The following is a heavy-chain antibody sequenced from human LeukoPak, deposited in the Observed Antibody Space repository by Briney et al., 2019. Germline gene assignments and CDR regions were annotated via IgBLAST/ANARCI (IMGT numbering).Heavy chain of an antibody. CDR1: GGSISSYY. CDR3: ARLVSSYQLDY. CDR2: IYYSGST. J-gene: IGHJ4*02. V-gene: IGHV4-39*02. Sequence: SETLSLTCSVSGGSISSYYWGWIRQPPGKGLEWIGSIYYSGSTYYNPSLKSRVTISVDTSKNHFSLKLSSVTAADTAVYYCARLVSSYQLDYWGQGTLVTVSS. D-gene: IGHD5-18*01.